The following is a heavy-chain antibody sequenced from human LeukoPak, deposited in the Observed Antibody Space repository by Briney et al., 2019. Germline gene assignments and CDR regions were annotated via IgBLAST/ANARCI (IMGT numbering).Heavy chain of an antibody. D-gene: IGHD3-3*01. J-gene: IGHJ6*04. CDR1: GGSISSSSYY. CDR2: IYYSGST. V-gene: IGHV4-39*01. CDR3: ARHATTLRFLGSMDV. Sequence: SETLSLTCTVSGGSISSSSYYWGWIRQPPGKGLEWIGSIYYSGSTYYNPSLKSRVTISVDTSKNQFSLKLSSVTAADTAVYYCARHATTLRFLGSMDVWGKGTTVTVSS.